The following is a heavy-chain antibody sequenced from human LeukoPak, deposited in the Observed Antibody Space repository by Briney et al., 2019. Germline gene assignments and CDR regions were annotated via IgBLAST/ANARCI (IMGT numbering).Heavy chain of an antibody. Sequence: GGSLRLSCAASGFTLSSYWMHWVRQAPGKGLEWVSVIYSGGSTYYADSVKGRFTISRDNSKNTLYLQMNSLRAEDTAVYYCARWGRDLDAFDIWGQGTMVTVSS. CDR1: GFTLSSYW. J-gene: IGHJ3*02. CDR3: ARWGRDLDAFDI. CDR2: IYSGGST. V-gene: IGHV3-66*01. D-gene: IGHD3-16*01.